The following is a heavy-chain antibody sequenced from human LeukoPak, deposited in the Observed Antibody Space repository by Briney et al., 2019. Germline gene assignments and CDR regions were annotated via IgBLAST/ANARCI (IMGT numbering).Heavy chain of an antibody. CDR2: ISSSSSTI. CDR1: GFTFSDYS. J-gene: IGHJ4*02. CDR3: ARDRNDSSGYYYGY. V-gene: IGHV3-48*04. D-gene: IGHD3-22*01. Sequence: GGSLRLSCAASGFTFSDYSMNWVRQAPGKGLEWVSYISSSSSTINYADSVKGRFTISRDNAKNSLYMQMNSLRAEDTAVYYCARDRNDSSGYYYGYWGQGTLVTVSS.